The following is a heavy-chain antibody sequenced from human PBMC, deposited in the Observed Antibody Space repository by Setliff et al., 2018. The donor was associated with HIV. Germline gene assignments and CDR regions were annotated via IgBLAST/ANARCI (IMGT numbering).Heavy chain of an antibody. J-gene: IGHJ4*02. CDR2: IRNKKNGGTT. V-gene: IGHV3-15*01. CDR1: GFTFSNAW. Sequence: GGSLRLSCAAAGFTFSNAWMTWVRQAPGKGLEWVARIRNKKNGGTTYYAAPVEGRFTISRDNAKSSLYLQMDSLRVEDTSVYYCWSGYTSGRWGQGTLVTVSS. D-gene: IGHD3-3*01. CDR3: WSGYTSGR.